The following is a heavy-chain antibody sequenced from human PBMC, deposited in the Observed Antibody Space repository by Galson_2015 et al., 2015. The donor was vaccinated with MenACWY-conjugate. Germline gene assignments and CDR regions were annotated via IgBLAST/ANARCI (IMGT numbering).Heavy chain of an antibody. CDR1: GFTFSNAW. J-gene: IGHJ3*02. D-gene: IGHD6-19*01. V-gene: IGHV3-15*01. CDR2: IKSKTDGGTT. CDR3: ARASAQLESSGWSTYAFDI. Sequence: SLRLSCAASGFTFSNAWMSWVRQAPGKGLEWVGRIKSKTDGGTTDYAAPVKGRFTISRDDSKNTLYLQMNSLRAEDTAVYYCARASAQLESSGWSTYAFDIWGQGTMVTVSS.